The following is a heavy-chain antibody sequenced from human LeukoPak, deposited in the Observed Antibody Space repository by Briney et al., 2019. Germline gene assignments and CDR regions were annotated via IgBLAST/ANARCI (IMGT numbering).Heavy chain of an antibody. CDR1: GGSFSGYY. CDR2: INHSGST. V-gene: IGHV4-34*01. CDR3: ARRLVDTAMVDWHFDL. J-gene: IGHJ2*01. Sequence: SETLSLTCAVYGGSFSGYYWSWIRQPPGKGLEWIGEINHSGSTNYNPSLKSRVTISVDTSKNQFSLKLSSVTAADTAVYYCARRLVDTAMVDWHFDLWGRGTLVTVSS. D-gene: IGHD5-18*01.